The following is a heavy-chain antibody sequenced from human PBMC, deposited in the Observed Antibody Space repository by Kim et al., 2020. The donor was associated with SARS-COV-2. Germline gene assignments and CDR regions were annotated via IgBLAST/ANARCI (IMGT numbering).Heavy chain of an antibody. D-gene: IGHD2-8*02. CDR2: ISSSSSYI. V-gene: IGHV3-21*01. Sequence: GGSLRLSCAASGFTFSSYSMNWVRQAPGKGLEWVSSISSSSSYIYYADSVKGRFTISRDNAKNSLYLQMNSLRAEDTAVYYCASPNGGVREDESNYYYYGMDVWGQGTTVTVSS. CDR3: ASPNGGVREDESNYYYYGMDV. CDR1: GFTFSSYS. J-gene: IGHJ6*02.